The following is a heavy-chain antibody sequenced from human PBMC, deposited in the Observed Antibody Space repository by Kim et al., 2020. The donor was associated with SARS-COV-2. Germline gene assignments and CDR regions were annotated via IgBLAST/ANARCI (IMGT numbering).Heavy chain of an antibody. CDR2: ISYDGSNK. CDR3: ARETSNYDSSGYYPDY. J-gene: IGHJ4*01. D-gene: IGHD3-22*01. Sequence: GGSLRLSCAASGFTFSSYAMHWVRQAPGKGLEWVAVISYDGSNKYYADSVKGRFTISRDNSKNTLYLQMNSLRAEDTAVYYCARETSNYDSSGYYPDYWG. V-gene: IGHV3-30*04. CDR1: GFTFSSYA.